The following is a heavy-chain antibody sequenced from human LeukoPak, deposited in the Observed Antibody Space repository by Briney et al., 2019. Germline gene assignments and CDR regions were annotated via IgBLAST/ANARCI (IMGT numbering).Heavy chain of an antibody. Sequence: GGSLRLSCAASGFPFDHYGMSWVRQAPGKGLEWVSGIYWNGANTAYAAPVKGRLTIVRANANNFLYLQMNRLRAEDTARYFCAREYLYRYSGSYYGGGLDPWGQGTLVTVSP. CDR1: GFPFDHYG. V-gene: IGHV3-20*04. D-gene: IGHD1-26*01. CDR2: IYWNGANT. J-gene: IGHJ5*02. CDR3: AREYLYRYSGSYYGGGLDP.